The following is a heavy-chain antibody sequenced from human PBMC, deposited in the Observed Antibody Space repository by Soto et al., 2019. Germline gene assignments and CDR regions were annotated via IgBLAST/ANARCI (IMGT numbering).Heavy chain of an antibody. Sequence: SETLSLTCTVSGGSISSSYYWGWIRQPPGKGLEWIGSIYYSGSTYYNPSLKSRVTISVDTSKNQFSLKLSSVTAADTAVYYCATVRFLEWLSAMDVWGKGTTVTVSS. CDR1: GGSISSSYY. D-gene: IGHD3-3*01. CDR2: IYYSGST. J-gene: IGHJ6*03. CDR3: ATVRFLEWLSAMDV. V-gene: IGHV4-39*01.